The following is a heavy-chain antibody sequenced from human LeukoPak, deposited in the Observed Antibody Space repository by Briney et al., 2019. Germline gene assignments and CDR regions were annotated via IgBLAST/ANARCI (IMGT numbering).Heavy chain of an antibody. D-gene: IGHD3-16*02. CDR2: MYYSGDT. CDR1: GGSVSSSNYY. J-gene: IGHJ4*02. V-gene: IGHV4-39*01. CDR3: ARTLGWASSRYPFDG. Sequence: SETLSLTCTVSGGSVSSSNYYWGWIRQPPGKGLEWIGSMYYSGDTDYNPSLKSRVTISVDTSKNQFSLKVNSVTAADTAVYYCARTLGWASSRYPFDGWGQGTLVTVSS.